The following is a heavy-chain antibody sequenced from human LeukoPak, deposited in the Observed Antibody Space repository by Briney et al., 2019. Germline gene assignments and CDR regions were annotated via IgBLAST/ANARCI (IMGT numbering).Heavy chain of an antibody. V-gene: IGHV3-33*01. CDR3: ARTQGRFYGSGSYKGFDC. Sequence: GSLRLSCAASGFIFSNYAMHWVREAPGKGLEWVAVIWFDGSHQYYADSVKARFTISRDNSKKTLYLQMDSLSPEDTAVYYCARTQGRFYGSGSYKGFDCWGQGTLVPVSS. CDR2: IWFDGSHQ. CDR1: GFIFSNYA. D-gene: IGHD3-10*01. J-gene: IGHJ4*02.